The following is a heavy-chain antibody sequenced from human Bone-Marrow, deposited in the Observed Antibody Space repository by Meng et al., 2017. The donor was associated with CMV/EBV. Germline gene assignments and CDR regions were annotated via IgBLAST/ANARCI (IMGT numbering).Heavy chain of an antibody. CDR3: ARHFDY. CDR1: TASITSGNYD. V-gene: IGHV4-39*01. CDR2: IHSGGTT. J-gene: IGHJ4*02. Sequence: QLQLQESVPGLVKPSETRSLTCTVSTASITSGNYDWGWVRQPPEKGLEWIGSIHSGGTTYFNPSLKSRVTISVDTSKNQFSLKMTSVTAADTAVYYCARHFDYWGQGTLVTVSS.